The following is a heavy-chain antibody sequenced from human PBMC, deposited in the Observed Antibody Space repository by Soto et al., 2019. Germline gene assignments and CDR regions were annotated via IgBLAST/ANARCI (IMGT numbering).Heavy chain of an antibody. D-gene: IGHD2-15*01. J-gene: IGHJ4*02. CDR3: ARGRCSATYCYSNFDS. Sequence: QVQLQQWGAGLLKPSETLSLTCAVYGGSFSGYYWSWIRQPPGKGLEWIGEINHSGSTNYNPSLKSGVTMSADTSKGQFSLKLSAVTAADTAVYYCARGRCSATYCYSNFDSWGQGTLVTVSS. V-gene: IGHV4-34*01. CDR2: INHSGST. CDR1: GGSFSGYY.